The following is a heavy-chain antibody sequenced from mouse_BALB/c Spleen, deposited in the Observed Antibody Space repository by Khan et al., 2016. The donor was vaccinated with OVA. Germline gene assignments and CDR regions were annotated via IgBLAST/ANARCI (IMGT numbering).Heavy chain of an antibody. Sequence: EVKLEVSGPGLVKPSQSLSLTCTVTGYLITSDYAWNWIRQFPGNKLEWMGYISYSGSTNYNPALKSRISITRDTSKNQFFLQLNSVTTEDTATYYCARDGSRYNYAMDYWGQGTSVTVSS. V-gene: IGHV3-2*02. J-gene: IGHJ4*01. D-gene: IGHD2-3*01. CDR2: ISYSGST. CDR1: GYLITSDYA. CDR3: ARDGSRYNYAMDY.